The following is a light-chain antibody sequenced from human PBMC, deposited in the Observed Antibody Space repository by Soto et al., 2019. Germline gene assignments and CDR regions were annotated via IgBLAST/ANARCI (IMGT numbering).Light chain of an antibody. CDR3: LQDYNYPRT. J-gene: IGKJ1*01. V-gene: IGKV1-6*01. Sequence: AIQMTQSPSSLSESIGDRVTITCRTSQDIRNELGWYQQKPGKAPKLLISAASSLQDGVPSRFSGSGSGTDFTLTISSLRPEDFATYFCLQDYNYPRTFGQGTKVEIK. CDR1: QDIRNE. CDR2: AAS.